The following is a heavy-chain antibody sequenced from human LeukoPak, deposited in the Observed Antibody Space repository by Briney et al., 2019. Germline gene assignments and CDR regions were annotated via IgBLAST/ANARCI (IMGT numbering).Heavy chain of an antibody. D-gene: IGHD3-3*01. Sequence: PGRSLRLSCTAYGFTFGDYDMSWVRQAPGKGLEWVGFIRSKAHSGTTGYAASVKGRFIISRDESKTIAYLQMNSLRTEDTGVYYCTRDLTLGTVWSGSLYWGQGILVTVSS. V-gene: IGHV3-49*04. CDR2: IRSKAHSGTT. CDR3: TRDLTLGTVWSGSLY. CDR1: GFTFGDYD. J-gene: IGHJ4*02.